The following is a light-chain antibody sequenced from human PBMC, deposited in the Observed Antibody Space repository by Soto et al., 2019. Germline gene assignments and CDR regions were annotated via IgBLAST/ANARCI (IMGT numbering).Light chain of an antibody. CDR3: QQRSNWPIT. CDR2: DAS. Sequence: EIVLTQSPATLSLSPGERATLSCRASQSVRSYLGWYQQKPGQAPRLLIYDASNRATGIPARFSGSGSGTDFTLTISSLEPEDFAVYYCQQRSNWPITFGQGTRLEIK. CDR1: QSVRSY. V-gene: IGKV3-11*01. J-gene: IGKJ5*01.